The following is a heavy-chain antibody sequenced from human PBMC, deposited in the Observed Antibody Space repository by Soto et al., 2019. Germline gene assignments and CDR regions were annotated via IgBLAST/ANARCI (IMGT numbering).Heavy chain of an antibody. V-gene: IGHV3-30*03. CDR3: TRDPNYFGSGSYCPDY. J-gene: IGHJ4*02. D-gene: IGHD3-10*01. CDR1: GFTFSTYG. CDR2: ISYDGNNK. Sequence: PGGSLRLSCAASGFTFSTYGMHWVRQAPGKGLEWVAVISYDGNNKYIADSVKGRFTISRDNSKNTLYLQMNSLRAEDTAVYYCTRDPNYFGSGSYCPDYWGQGTLVTVSS.